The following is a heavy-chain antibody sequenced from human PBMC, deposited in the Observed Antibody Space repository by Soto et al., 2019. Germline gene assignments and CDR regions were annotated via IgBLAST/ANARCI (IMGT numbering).Heavy chain of an antibody. CDR2: ISSDGTNY. J-gene: IGHJ4*02. V-gene: IGHV3-30-3*01. CDR3: ATSFRYFDN. CDR1: GFTFRDST. D-gene: IGHD3-9*01. Sequence: QVQLVESGGGVVPPGGSLRLSCAASGFTFRDSTMHWVRQAPGKGLEWVAIISSDGTNYYYADSVRGRFTISRDNSKNTVTLQMNNLTVDDTAVYYCATSFRYFDNWGQGTRVTVSS.